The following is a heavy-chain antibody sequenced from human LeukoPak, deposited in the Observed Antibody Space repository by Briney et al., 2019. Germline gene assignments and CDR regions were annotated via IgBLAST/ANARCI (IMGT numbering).Heavy chain of an antibody. CDR3: ARARDGYKKGGFDY. D-gene: IGHD5-24*01. CDR2: ISGSGGST. CDR1: GFTFSSYA. Sequence: PGGSLRLSCAASGFTFSSYAMSWVRQAPGKGLEWVSAISGSGGSTYYADSVKGRFTISRDNSKNTLYLQMNSLRAEDTAVYYCARARDGYKKGGFDYWGQGTLVTVSS. V-gene: IGHV3-23*01. J-gene: IGHJ4*02.